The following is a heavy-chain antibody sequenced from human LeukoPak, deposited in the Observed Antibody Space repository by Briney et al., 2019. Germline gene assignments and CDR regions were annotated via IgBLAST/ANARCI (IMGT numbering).Heavy chain of an antibody. CDR2: ISSTSSTM. CDR3: ARWSGSYSAFDI. Sequence: GGSLRLSCAASGFTFSTNSMNWVRQAPGKGLEWVSYISSTSSTMYYADSVKGRFTISRDNAKNSLYLQMNSLRDEDTAVYYCARWSGSYSAFDIWGQGTMVTVS. V-gene: IGHV3-48*02. J-gene: IGHJ3*02. D-gene: IGHD3-3*01. CDR1: GFTFSTNS.